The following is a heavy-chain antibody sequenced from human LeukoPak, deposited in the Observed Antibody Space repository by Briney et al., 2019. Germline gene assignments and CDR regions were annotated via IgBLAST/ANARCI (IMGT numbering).Heavy chain of an antibody. Sequence: GGSLRLSCAASGFTFSSYFMSWVRQAPGKGLQWVSAISGSGGSTYYADSVKGRFTISRDNSKNTLYLQMNSLRAEDTAVYYCASLYDSGSYYNFLDYWGQGTLVTVSS. CDR2: ISGSGGST. V-gene: IGHV3-23*01. CDR3: ASLYDSGSYYNFLDY. J-gene: IGHJ4*02. D-gene: IGHD3-10*01. CDR1: GFTFSSYF.